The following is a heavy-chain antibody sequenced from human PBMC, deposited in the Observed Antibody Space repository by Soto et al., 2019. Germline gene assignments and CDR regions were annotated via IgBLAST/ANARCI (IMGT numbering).Heavy chain of an antibody. D-gene: IGHD3-16*01. CDR1: GFTFSSYA. CDR2: ISSSGGST. CDR3: AKLITGGYGY. J-gene: IGHJ4*02. Sequence: EVQLLESGGGLVQPGGSLRLSCAASGFTFSSYAMSWVRQAPGKGLDWVSTISSSGGSTYYADSVKGRFTISRDNSKNTLYLQMNSLRAEDTAVYYWAKLITGGYGYWGQGTLVTVSS. V-gene: IGHV3-23*01.